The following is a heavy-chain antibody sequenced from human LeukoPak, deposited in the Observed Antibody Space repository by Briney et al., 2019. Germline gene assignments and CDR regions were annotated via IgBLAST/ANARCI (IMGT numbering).Heavy chain of an antibody. V-gene: IGHV3-20*04. D-gene: IGHD6-6*01. CDR2: IIWNGVST. J-gene: IGHJ6*03. CDR1: GFIFGDYG. Sequence: GGSLRLSCAASGFIFGDYGMSWGRQAPGKGLEWVSGIIWNGVSTGYADSVKGRFTISRDNAKNSLYLQMNSLRAEDTALYYCARGGGGSSANYYYYYMDVWGEGTTVTVSS. CDR3: ARGGGGSSANYYYYYMDV.